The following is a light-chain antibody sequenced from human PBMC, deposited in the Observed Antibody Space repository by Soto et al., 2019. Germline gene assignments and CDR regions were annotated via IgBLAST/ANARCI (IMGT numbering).Light chain of an antibody. CDR2: DVS. Sequence: QSALTQPPSASGSPGQSVTISCTGTSSDVGGHNYVSWYQQHPGKAPKLMIYDVSKRPSGVPDRFSGSKSGNTASLTISGLQAEDEADYYCCSYAGSYTYVFGTGTKLTVL. CDR1: SSDVGGHNY. CDR3: CSYAGSYTYV. J-gene: IGLJ1*01. V-gene: IGLV2-11*01.